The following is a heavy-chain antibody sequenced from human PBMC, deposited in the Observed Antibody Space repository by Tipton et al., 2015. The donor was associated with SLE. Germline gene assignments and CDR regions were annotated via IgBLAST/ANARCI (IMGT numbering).Heavy chain of an antibody. Sequence: LRLSCTVSGGSISSHYWSWIRQPPGKGPEWIGYIYYSGSTNYNPSLKSRVTISLDTSKNHFSLKLSSVTAADTAVYYCATGGYCSGGSCFHFDPWGQGTLVTVSS. J-gene: IGHJ5*02. CDR2: IYYSGST. D-gene: IGHD2-15*01. CDR1: GGSISSHY. V-gene: IGHV4-59*11. CDR3: ATGGYCSGGSCFHFDP.